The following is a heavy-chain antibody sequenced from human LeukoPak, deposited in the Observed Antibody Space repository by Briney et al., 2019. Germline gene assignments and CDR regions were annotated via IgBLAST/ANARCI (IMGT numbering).Heavy chain of an antibody. V-gene: IGHV4-34*01. CDR3: ARGFDNAKTGY. D-gene: IGHD3-9*01. CDR2: IHPSGST. CDR1: GGSFSSSY. Sequence: SETLSLTCAVYGGSFSSSYWSWIRQPPGKGLEWIGEIHPSGSTDYNPSFKSRVTMSVDTSKNQFSRKLTSMTAADTAVYYCARGFDNAKTGYWGEGTLVTVSS. J-gene: IGHJ4*02.